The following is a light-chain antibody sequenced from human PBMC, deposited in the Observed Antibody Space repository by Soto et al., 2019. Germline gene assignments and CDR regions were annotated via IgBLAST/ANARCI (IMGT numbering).Light chain of an antibody. CDR3: RRYSYLDT. CDR1: QSISSSY. Sequence: IVLTQSPDTLSLSPGERATLSCRASQSISSSYLAWYQQKPGQAPRLLIYGTLTRATGIPDRFSGSGCGTDFTLTISRLEPEELALYCCRRYSYLDTFVGGTKVEIK. CDR2: GTL. V-gene: IGKV3-20*01. J-gene: IGKJ4*02.